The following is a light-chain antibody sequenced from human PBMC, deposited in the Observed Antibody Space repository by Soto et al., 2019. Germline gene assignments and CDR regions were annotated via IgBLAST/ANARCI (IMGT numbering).Light chain of an antibody. CDR3: QQSYNTPLT. J-gene: IGKJ1*01. CDR2: DAS. CDR1: QDINNY. Sequence: DIQMTQSPSSLSASVGDRVTITCQASQDINNYLNWYQQKPGKAPKLLIYDASSLESGVPSRFSGSGSGTEFTLTISGLQLDDFATYYCQQSYNTPLTFGQGTKVDIK. V-gene: IGKV1-39*01.